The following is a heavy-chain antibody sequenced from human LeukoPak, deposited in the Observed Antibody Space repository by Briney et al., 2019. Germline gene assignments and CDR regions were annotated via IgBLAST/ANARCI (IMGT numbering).Heavy chain of an antibody. D-gene: IGHD5-12*01. Sequence: PGGSLRLSCAASGISFNNYGMSWVRQAPGKGLEWVSSISNGGHHTYYADSVRGRFTISRDNSKNTLYLQMDSLRAADTAAYYCAKVISSYSGYDSYWGQGTLVTVSS. J-gene: IGHJ4*02. V-gene: IGHV3-23*01. CDR1: GISFNNYG. CDR3: AKVISSYSGYDSY. CDR2: ISNGGHHT.